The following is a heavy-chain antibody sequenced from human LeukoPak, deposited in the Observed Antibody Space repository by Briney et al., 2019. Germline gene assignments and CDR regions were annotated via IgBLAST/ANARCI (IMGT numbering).Heavy chain of an antibody. Sequence: SETLSLTCAVYGGSFSGYYWSWIRQPPGKGLEWIGEINHSGSTNYNPSLKSRVTISVDTSKIQFSLKLSSVTAADTAVYYCARGRGIAARPHWFDPWGQGTLVTVSS. V-gene: IGHV4-34*01. CDR3: ARGRGIAARPHWFDP. CDR2: INHSGST. D-gene: IGHD6-6*01. CDR1: GGSFSGYY. J-gene: IGHJ5*02.